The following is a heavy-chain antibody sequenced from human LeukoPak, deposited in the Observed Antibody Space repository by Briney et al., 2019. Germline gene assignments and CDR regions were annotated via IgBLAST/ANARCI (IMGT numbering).Heavy chain of an antibody. CDR2: IYYSGST. D-gene: IGHD1-1*01. Sequence: PSETLSLTCAVYGGSISSYYWSWIRQPPGKGLEWIGYIYYSGSTNYNPSLKSRVTISVDTSKNQFSLKLSSVTAADTAVYYCARWLTGTDRGYAFDIWGQGTMVTVSS. J-gene: IGHJ3*02. V-gene: IGHV4-59*01. CDR1: GGSISSYY. CDR3: ARWLTGTDRGYAFDI.